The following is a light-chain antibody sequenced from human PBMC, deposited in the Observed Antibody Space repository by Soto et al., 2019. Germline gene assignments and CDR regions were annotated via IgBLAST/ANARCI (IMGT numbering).Light chain of an antibody. V-gene: IGKV3-15*01. CDR1: ESIATN. Sequence: GMTQSPATLSVYQGERATLSCRASESIATNLAWYQQKPGQAPRLLIDGASTRAAGIPARFSGGGSGTEFTLTISSLQSEDFALYYCQQFHTWPLSFGGGTKVDIK. CDR2: GAS. J-gene: IGKJ4*01. CDR3: QQFHTWPLS.